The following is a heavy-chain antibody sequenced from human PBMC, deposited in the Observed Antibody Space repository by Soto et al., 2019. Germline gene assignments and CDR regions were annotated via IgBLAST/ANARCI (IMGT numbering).Heavy chain of an antibody. CDR2: ISYDGSNK. CDR1: GFTFRVHG. V-gene: IGHV3-30*18. CDR3: AKDEIAVYHFYGIDV. J-gene: IGHJ6*02. D-gene: IGHD2-21*01. Sequence: GGSLRLSCAASGFTFRVHGMHWVRQAPGKGLEWVAVISYDGSNKYYADSVKGRFTISRDNSKNTLYLQMNSLRAEDTAVYYCAKDEIAVYHFYGIDVWGQGTLVTVSS.